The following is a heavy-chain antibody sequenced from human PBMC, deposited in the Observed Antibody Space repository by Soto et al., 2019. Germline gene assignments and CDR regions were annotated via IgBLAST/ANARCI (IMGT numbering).Heavy chain of an antibody. D-gene: IGHD3-22*01. CDR1: GFTFSSYG. V-gene: IGHV3-30*03. CDR3: SMGYYDSGGSYHGDDAFDI. J-gene: IGHJ3*02. Sequence: GGSLRLSCAASGFTFSSYGMHWVRQAPGKGLEWVAVISYDGSNKYYADSVKGRFTISRDNSKNTLYLQMNSLRAEDTAVYYCSMGYYDSGGSYHGDDAFDIWGQATSVTVSS. CDR2: ISYDGSNK.